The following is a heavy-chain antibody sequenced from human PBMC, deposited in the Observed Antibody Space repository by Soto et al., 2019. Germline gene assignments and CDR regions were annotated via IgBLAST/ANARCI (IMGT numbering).Heavy chain of an antibody. CDR3: ARDAAVGLLEY. CDR2: ISAYNGNT. V-gene: IGHV1-18*01. Sequence: QVQLVQSGAEVKKPGASVKVSCKASGYTFTSYGISWVRQAPGQGLEWMGWISAYNGNTNYAQKLQARVTRSTVTATRTAYMELRSLRSDDTAVYYCARDAAVGLLEYWGRGTLVTVSS. J-gene: IGHJ4*02. D-gene: IGHD3-10*01. CDR1: GYTFTSYG.